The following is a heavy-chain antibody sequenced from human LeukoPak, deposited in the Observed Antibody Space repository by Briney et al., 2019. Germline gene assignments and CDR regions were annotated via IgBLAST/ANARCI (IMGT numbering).Heavy chain of an antibody. J-gene: IGHJ4*02. D-gene: IGHD3-10*01. V-gene: IGHV1-8*01. Sequence: ASVKVSCKASGYTFTSYDISWVRQATGQGLEWMGWMNPNSGNAGYAQRFQGRVTMTRNNSISTAYMELTSLRSEDTAVYYCGRPLQRGSWTQRALDYWGQGTLVTVSS. CDR3: GRPLQRGSWTQRALDY. CDR1: GYTFTSYD. CDR2: MNPNSGNA.